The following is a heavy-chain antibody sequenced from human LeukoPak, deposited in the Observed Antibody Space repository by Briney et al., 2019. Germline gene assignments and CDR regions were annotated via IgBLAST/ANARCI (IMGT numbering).Heavy chain of an antibody. CDR3: DREEWKLRLGPFDI. CDR1: GYSISSGYY. CDR2: FYHSGST. J-gene: IGHJ3*02. Sequence: SETLSLTCAVSGYSISSGYYWGWIRQPPGKGLGGIGSFYHSGSTYDNPVLKSRVTILVDTSNKQFSLKLRSLTAAAAAVSYCDREEWKLRLGPFDIWGQGTMVTVSS. D-gene: IGHD1-26*01. V-gene: IGHV4-38-2*02.